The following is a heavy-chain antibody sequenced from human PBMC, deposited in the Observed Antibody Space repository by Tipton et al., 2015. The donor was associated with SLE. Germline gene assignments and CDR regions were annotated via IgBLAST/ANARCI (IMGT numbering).Heavy chain of an antibody. V-gene: IGHV4-59*01. J-gene: IGHJ3*01. Sequence: TLSLTCAVSGVSINDYYWSWIRQPPGKGLEWIGYFYSSGVTNYNPSLKSRVTISLDTSKNQFSLELSSVTAADTAVYYCVRELDTFEVWGPGTLVTVSS. CDR1: GVSINDYY. CDR3: VRELDTFEV. CDR2: FYSSGVT.